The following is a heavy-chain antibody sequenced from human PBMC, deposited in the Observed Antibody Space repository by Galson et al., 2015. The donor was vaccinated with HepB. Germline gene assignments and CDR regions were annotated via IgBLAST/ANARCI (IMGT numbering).Heavy chain of an antibody. CDR3: AGAGSTSDV. D-gene: IGHD5/OR15-5a*01. J-gene: IGHJ6*02. CDR2: IYHSGST. V-gene: IGHV4-30-2*01. Sequence: TLSLTCAVSGGSISSGGYSWSWIRQPPGKGLEWIGYIYHSGSTYYNPSLKSRVTISVDRSKNQFSLKLSSVTAADTAMYYCAGAGSTSDVWGQGTTVTVSS. CDR1: GGSISSGGYS.